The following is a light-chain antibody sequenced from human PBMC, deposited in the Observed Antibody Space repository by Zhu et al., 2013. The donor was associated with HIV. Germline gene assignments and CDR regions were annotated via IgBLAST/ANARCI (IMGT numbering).Light chain of an antibody. J-gene: IGLJ3*02. Sequence: QSVPTQPPSVSGAPGVRVTISCTGRSSNIGAGHDVHWYQQLPRTAPRLLIYSFSNRPSGVPDRFSGSKSGTSASLAITGLQPEDEADYYCQSYDSSLSAWVFGGGTKVTVL. CDR1: SSNIGAGHD. CDR2: SFS. V-gene: IGLV1-40*01. CDR3: QSYDSSLSAWV.